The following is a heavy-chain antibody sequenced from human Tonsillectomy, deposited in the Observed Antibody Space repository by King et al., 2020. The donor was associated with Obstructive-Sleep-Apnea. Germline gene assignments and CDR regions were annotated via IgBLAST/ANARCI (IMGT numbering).Heavy chain of an antibody. CDR2: IYPDDSDT. V-gene: IGHV5-51*01. Sequence: QLVQSGAEVKKPGESLKISCKGSRYTFSKYWIGWVRQMPGKGLEWMGIIYPDDSDTRYSPSFQAQVTISAAKSITTAYLQWSSLKASDTAMYYCARSRGYSGYDSRTYFYYGMDVWGQGTTVTVSS. CDR3: ARSRGYSGYDSRTYFYYGMDV. D-gene: IGHD5-12*01. J-gene: IGHJ6*02. CDR1: RYTFSKYW.